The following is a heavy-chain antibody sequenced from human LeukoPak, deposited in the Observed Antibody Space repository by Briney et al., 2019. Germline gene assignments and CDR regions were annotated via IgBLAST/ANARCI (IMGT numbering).Heavy chain of an antibody. CDR2: ISYVGNNK. D-gene: IGHD3-3*01. CDR3: AKRWSGYHSSEV. Sequence: PGGSLRLSCAASGFTFSSYGMHWVRQAPGKGLEWVAVISYVGNNKYYADSVKGRFTISRDNSKNTLYLQMNSLRAEDTAVYYCAKRWSGYHSSEVWGQGTLVTVSS. J-gene: IGHJ4*02. CDR1: GFTFSSYG. V-gene: IGHV3-30*18.